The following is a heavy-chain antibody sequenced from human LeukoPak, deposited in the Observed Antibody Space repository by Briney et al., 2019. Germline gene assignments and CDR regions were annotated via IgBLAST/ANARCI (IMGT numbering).Heavy chain of an antibody. J-gene: IGHJ4*02. Sequence: PGGSLRLSCAASGFTFSSYSMNWGRQAPGQGLEWVSSISSSSSYICYADSVKGRFTISRDNAKNSLYLQMNSLRAEDTAVYYCARENSGYDFFDYWGQGTLVTVSS. D-gene: IGHD5-12*01. CDR3: ARENSGYDFFDY. CDR1: GFTFSSYS. V-gene: IGHV3-21*01. CDR2: ISSSSSYI.